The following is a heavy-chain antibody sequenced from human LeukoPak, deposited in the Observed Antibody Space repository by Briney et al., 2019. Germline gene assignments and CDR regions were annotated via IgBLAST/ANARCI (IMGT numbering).Heavy chain of an antibody. V-gene: IGHV3-23*01. D-gene: IGHD4-17*01. CDR2: ISGSGDTT. CDR1: GFTFSNCA. CDR3: AKAKVATVTDFDY. J-gene: IGHJ4*02. Sequence: GGSLRLSCAASGFTFSNCAMSWVRQAPGEGLEWVSTISGSGDTTYYADSVKGRFTISRDNSKNTLYLQMNSLSAEDTAVYYCAKAKVATVTDFDYWGQGTLVTVSS.